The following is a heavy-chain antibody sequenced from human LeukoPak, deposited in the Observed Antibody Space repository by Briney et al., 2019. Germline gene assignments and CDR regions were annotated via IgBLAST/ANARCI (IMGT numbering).Heavy chain of an antibody. J-gene: IGHJ4*02. Sequence: GGSLRLSCAASGFTFSSHWMDWVRQAPGKGLEWVANVNPDGSVKHYVDSVKGRFTISRDNTKNSLYLEMNSLRAEDTAVYYCAKNFGWQQFDYWGQGTLDTVSS. CDR2: VNPDGSVK. V-gene: IGHV3-7*01. CDR3: AKNFGWQQFDY. CDR1: GFTFSSHW. D-gene: IGHD5-24*01.